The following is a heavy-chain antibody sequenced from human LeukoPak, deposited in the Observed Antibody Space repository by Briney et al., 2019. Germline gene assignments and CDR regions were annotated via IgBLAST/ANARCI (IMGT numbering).Heavy chain of an antibody. CDR1: GGTFSSYA. V-gene: IGHV1-69*05. CDR2: IIPIFGTA. Sequence: ASVKVSCKASGGTFSSYAIGWVRQAPGQGLEWMVGIIPIFGTANYAQKFQGRVTITTDESTSTAYMELSSLRSEDTAVYYCETARREVAPSAIVVRGVYYIDYWGQGTLVTVSS. D-gene: IGHD3-10*02. CDR3: ETARREVAPSAIVVRGVYYIDY. J-gene: IGHJ4*02.